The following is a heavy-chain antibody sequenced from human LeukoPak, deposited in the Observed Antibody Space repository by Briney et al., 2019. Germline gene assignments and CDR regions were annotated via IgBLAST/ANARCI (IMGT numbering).Heavy chain of an antibody. CDR1: GYTFTGYY. CDR2: INPNSGGT. V-gene: IGHV1-2*02. D-gene: IGHD3-22*01. Sequence: GASVTVSCKASGYTFTGYYMHWVRQPPGQGLGWMGWINPNSGGTNYAQKFQGRVPMTRVTSISTAYMELSRLRSDDTAVYYCATGYYDGMTTGYWGQGTLVTVSS. J-gene: IGHJ4*02. CDR3: ATGYYDGMTTGY.